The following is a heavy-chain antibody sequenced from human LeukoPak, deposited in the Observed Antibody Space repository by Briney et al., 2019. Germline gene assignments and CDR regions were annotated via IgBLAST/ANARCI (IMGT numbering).Heavy chain of an antibody. D-gene: IGHD6-6*01. J-gene: IGHJ4*02. Sequence: GGSLRLSCAASGFTFSSYGMHWVRQAPGKGLEWVAVISYDGSNKYYADSVKGRFTISRDNSKNSLYLQMNSLRAEDTAVYYCARDKGGSSEDWGQGTLVTVSS. CDR3: ARDKGGSSED. CDR1: GFTFSSYG. CDR2: ISYDGSNK. V-gene: IGHV3-30*03.